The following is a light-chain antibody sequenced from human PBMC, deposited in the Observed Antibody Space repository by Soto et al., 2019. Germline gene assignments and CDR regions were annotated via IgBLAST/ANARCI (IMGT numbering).Light chain of an antibody. Sequence: EIVLTQSPATLSVSPGESATLSCRASQSVSSYLAWYQQKPGQAPRLLIYGASTRATGIPARFSGSGSGTEFSLTISSLQSEYFAAYYCQQYNNWPPLTFGGGTKVQIK. CDR2: GAS. CDR1: QSVSSY. J-gene: IGKJ4*01. CDR3: QQYNNWPPLT. V-gene: IGKV3-15*01.